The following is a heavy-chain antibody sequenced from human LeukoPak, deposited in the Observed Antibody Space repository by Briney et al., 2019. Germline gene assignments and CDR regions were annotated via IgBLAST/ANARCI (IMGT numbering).Heavy chain of an antibody. D-gene: IGHD5-18*01. CDR2: IYYSGST. CDR1: GVSISSYY. V-gene: IGHV4-59*01. CDR3: ARYTAMVAFHARGFDI. J-gene: IGHJ3*02. Sequence: KTSETLSLTCTVSGVSISSYYWSWIRQPPGKGLEWIGYIYYSGSTTYNPSLKSRVTISVDTSKNQFSLKLSSVTAADTAVYYCARYTAMVAFHARGFDIWGQGTMVTVSS.